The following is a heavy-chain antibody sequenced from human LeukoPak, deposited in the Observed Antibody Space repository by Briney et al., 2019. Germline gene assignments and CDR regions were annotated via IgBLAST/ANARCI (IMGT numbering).Heavy chain of an antibody. D-gene: IGHD1-14*01. CDR1: GGSISSGGYS. Sequence: ASETLSLTCAVSGGSISSGGYSWSWIRQPPGKGLEWIGYIYHSGSTYYNPSLKSRVTISVDRSKNQFSLKLSSVTAADTAVYYCARGPGSPYYYYYYGMDVWGQGTTVTVSS. V-gene: IGHV4-30-2*01. J-gene: IGHJ6*02. CDR2: IYHSGST. CDR3: ARGPGSPYYYYYYGMDV.